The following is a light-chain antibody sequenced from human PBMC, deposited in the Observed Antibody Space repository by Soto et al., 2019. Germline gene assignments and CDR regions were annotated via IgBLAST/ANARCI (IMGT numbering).Light chain of an antibody. CDR2: VAS. Sequence: EIVLTQSPGTLSLSPGERATLSCRASQSVSSSYLAWYQQKPGQAPRLLIYVASSRTAGIPDRFIGSGSGKDFTLTISRLEPEDFAVYYCQQYGSSPPITFGQGTRLEIK. V-gene: IGKV3-20*01. CDR1: QSVSSSY. CDR3: QQYGSSPPIT. J-gene: IGKJ5*01.